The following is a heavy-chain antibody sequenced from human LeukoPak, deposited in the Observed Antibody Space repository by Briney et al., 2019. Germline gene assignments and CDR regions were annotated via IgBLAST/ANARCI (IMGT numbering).Heavy chain of an antibody. Sequence: SETLSLTCTVSGGSISSYYWSWIRQPPGKGLEWIGYIYYSGSTNYNPSLKSRVTISVDTSKNQFSLKRSSVTAADTAVYYCARATTGSGSYNPSIPDYWGQGTLVTVSS. CDR1: GGSISSYY. V-gene: IGHV4-59*01. CDR2: IYYSGST. J-gene: IGHJ4*02. CDR3: ARATTGSGSYNPSIPDY. D-gene: IGHD3-10*01.